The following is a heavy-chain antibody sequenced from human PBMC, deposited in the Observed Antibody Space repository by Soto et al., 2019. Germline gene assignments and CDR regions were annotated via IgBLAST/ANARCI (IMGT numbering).Heavy chain of an antibody. CDR3: ARPRDVDVLDN. CDR2: ISGYNGNT. Sequence: QVQLVQSGAEVKQPGASVKVSCKASGYAFASSGFSLVRQAPGQGLEWMGWISGYNGNTNYSQKCQGRLTMTTDTPTSTVYMEVRSLSTNGAAVYYCARPRDVDVLDNGGQGTLVTVSS. D-gene: IGHD5-12*01. V-gene: IGHV1-18*01. J-gene: IGHJ4*02. CDR1: GYAFASSG.